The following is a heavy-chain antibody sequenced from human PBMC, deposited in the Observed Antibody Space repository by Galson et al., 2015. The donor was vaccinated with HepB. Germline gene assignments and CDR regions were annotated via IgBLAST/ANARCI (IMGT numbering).Heavy chain of an antibody. CDR2: ISYDGSNK. J-gene: IGHJ6*02. Sequence: VAVISYDGSNKYYADSVKGRFTISRDNSKNTLYLQMNSLRAEGTAVYYCARDYASSWYFNHYYGMDVWGQGTTVTVSS. V-gene: IGHV3-30*05. D-gene: IGHD6-13*01. CDR3: ARDYASSWYFNHYYGMDV.